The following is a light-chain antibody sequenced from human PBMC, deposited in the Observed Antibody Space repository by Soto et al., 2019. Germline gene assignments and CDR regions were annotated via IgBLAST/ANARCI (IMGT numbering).Light chain of an antibody. CDR3: QQRSNWPPD. Sequence: EIVMTQSPATRSVSPGERATLSCRASQSVSSNLAWYQQKPGQAPRLLIYGASTRATGIPARFSGSGSGTEFNLTISSLQSEDFAVYYCQQRSNWPPDFGPGTKVDIK. CDR1: QSVSSN. V-gene: IGKV3-15*01. CDR2: GAS. J-gene: IGKJ3*01.